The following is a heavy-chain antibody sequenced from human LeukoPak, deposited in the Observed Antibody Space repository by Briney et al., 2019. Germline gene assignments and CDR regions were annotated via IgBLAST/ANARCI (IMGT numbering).Heavy chain of an antibody. D-gene: IGHD3-10*01. Sequence: ASVKVSCRASGYTFIGYFMHWVRQAPGQGLEWMGWINPNSGDTNYAQKFKGRVTMTRDTSTSTVYMELSSLRSEDTAVYYCARGRMVRGPRGNWFDPWGQGTLVTVSS. CDR1: GYTFIGYF. CDR2: INPNSGDT. CDR3: ARGRMVRGPRGNWFDP. J-gene: IGHJ5*02. V-gene: IGHV1-2*02.